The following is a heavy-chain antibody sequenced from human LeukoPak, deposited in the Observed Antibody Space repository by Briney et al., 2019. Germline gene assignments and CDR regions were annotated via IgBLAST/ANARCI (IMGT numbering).Heavy chain of an antibody. CDR2: ISYSGTT. V-gene: IGHV4-31*03. CDR3: ARATTVTTRYFDS. CDR1: SSSFSGSGYF. Sequence: PSQTLSLTCTVSSSSFSGSGYFYNWIRQPPGKGLEWIGYISYSGTTYYNPSLKSRAIVTADMSKSQFSLKLNSVTAADTAVYYCARATTVTTRYFDSWGQGTLVTVTS. D-gene: IGHD4-17*01. J-gene: IGHJ4*01.